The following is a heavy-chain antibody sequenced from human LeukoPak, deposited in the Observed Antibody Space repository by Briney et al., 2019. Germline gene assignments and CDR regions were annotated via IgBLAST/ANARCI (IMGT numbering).Heavy chain of an antibody. J-gene: IGHJ4*02. D-gene: IGHD3-10*01. CDR3: ARHRIWFGELCSFDY. CDR2: MYYSGST. Sequence: SETLSLTCTVFGGSISSNSYYWGRIRQPPGQGLEWIGSMYYSGSTYYNPSLKSRVTISVDTSKKQFSLKLTAVTAADTAVYYCARHRIWFGELCSFDYWGQGTLVTVSS. V-gene: IGHV4-39*01. CDR1: GGSISSNSYY.